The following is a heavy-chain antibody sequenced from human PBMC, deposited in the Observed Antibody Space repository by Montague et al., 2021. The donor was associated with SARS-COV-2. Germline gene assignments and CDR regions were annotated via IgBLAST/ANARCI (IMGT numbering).Heavy chain of an antibody. CDR1: GGSIGSYF. J-gene: IGHJ4*02. D-gene: IGHD7-27*01. Sequence: SETLSLTCTVSGGSIGSYFWSWLRQPPGKGLEWLGHIHYSGSTNYNPSFKSRVTISVDTPKSQFSLKLSSVTAADTAVYYCATRPGRSGAYHLAYWGQGTLVTVSS. CDR3: ATRPGRSGAYHLAY. V-gene: IGHV4-59*01. CDR2: IHYSGST.